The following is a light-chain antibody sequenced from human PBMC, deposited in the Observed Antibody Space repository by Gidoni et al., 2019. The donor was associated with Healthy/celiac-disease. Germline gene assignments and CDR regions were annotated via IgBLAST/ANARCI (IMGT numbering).Light chain of an antibody. V-gene: IGKV3-20*01. CDR1: QSGSSSY. CDR3: QQYGSSWT. CDR2: GAS. Sequence: EIVLTQSPGTLSLSPGERATLSCRASQSGSSSYLAWYQQKPGQAPRLLIYGASSRATGIPDRFSGSGSGTDFTLTISRLEPEDVAVYYCQQYGSSWTFGQGTKVEIK. J-gene: IGKJ1*01.